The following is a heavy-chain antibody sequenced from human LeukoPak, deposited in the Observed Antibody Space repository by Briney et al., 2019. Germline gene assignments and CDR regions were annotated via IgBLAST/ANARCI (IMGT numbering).Heavy chain of an antibody. V-gene: IGHV3-30-3*01. Sequence: GGSLRLSCAASGFTFSTCPMHWVRQAPGKGLEWVAVTSHDEANKYYADSVRGRFTISRDNSKNTLYLQMNSLRDEDTAVYYCARDEFGSIDYWGQGTLVTVCS. CDR1: GFTFSTCP. CDR3: ARDEFGSIDY. J-gene: IGHJ4*02. D-gene: IGHD3-3*01. CDR2: TSHDEANK.